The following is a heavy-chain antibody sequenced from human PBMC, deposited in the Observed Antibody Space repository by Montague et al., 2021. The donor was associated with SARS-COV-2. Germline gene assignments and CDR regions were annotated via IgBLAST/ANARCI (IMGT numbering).Heavy chain of an antibody. J-gene: IGHJ6*02. D-gene: IGHD3-3*01. V-gene: IGHV3-7*04. CDR1: GLTFSSYW. Sequence: SLRLSCAASGLTFSSYWMSWVRQAPGKGLEWVANIKQDGSEKYYVDSVKGRFAISRDNAKNTLDLQMNSLRVEDTAVYYCARGVGITIFGDLSLEGDYYYSMDVWGQGTAVTVSS. CDR3: ARGVGITIFGDLSLEGDYYYSMDV. CDR2: IKQDGSEK.